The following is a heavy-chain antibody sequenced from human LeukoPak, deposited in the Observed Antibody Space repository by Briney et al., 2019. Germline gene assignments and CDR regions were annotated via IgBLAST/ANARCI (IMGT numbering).Heavy chain of an antibody. CDR1: GGSISSGSYY. J-gene: IGHJ3*02. D-gene: IGHD2-2*02. CDR3: ARSETRYCSSTSCYTHAFDI. CDR2: IYTSGST. V-gene: IGHV4-61*02. Sequence: SETLSLTCTVSGGSISSGSYYWSWIRQPAGKGLEWIGRIYTSGSTNYNPSLKSRVTISVDTSKNQFSLKLSSVTAADTAVYYCARSETRYCSSTSCYTHAFDIWGQGTMVTVSS.